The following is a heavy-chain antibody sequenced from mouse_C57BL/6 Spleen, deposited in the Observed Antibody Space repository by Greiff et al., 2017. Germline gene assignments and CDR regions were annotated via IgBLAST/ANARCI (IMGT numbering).Heavy chain of an antibody. J-gene: IGHJ1*03. V-gene: IGHV1-80*01. CDR1: GYAFSSYW. Sequence: QVQLKQSGAELVKPGASVKISCKASGYAFSSYWMNWMKQRTGKGLAGIGQIYPGDGDTHYNGKFKGQATLTADQSSSTAYMQVDSLTSADSAVYFCARHGISYWYFDVWGTGTTVTVSS. D-gene: IGHD1-1*01. CDR3: ARHGISYWYFDV. CDR2: IYPGDGDT.